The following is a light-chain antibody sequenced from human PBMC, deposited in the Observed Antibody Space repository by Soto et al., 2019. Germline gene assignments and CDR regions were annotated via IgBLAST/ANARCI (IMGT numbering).Light chain of an antibody. CDR1: QSLLHSVGYNY. CDR3: MQGRQTPCIT. J-gene: IGKJ5*01. CDR2: LAS. Sequence: DIVMTQSPLSLSVTPGEPASISCRSSQSLLHSVGYNYLDWYLQKPGQSPQLLIYLASNRASGVPDRFSSSGSGADVRMSISRVEAEEVGVYYCMQGRQTPCITFGQGTRLEIK. V-gene: IGKV2-28*01.